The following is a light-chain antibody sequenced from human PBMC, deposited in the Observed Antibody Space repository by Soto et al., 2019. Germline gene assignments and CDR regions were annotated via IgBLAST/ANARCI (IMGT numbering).Light chain of an antibody. CDR3: QQYNSSPPEFT. CDR1: QSISSSY. CDR2: GAS. J-gene: IGKJ3*01. Sequence: EIVLTQSPGTLSVSPGERVTLSCRPSQSISSSYLAWYQQRPGQAPRLLIFGASYRATGIPDRFSGSGSGTDFTLTISKLEPEDFAVYYCQQYNSSPPEFTFGPGTKVDIK. V-gene: IGKV3-20*01.